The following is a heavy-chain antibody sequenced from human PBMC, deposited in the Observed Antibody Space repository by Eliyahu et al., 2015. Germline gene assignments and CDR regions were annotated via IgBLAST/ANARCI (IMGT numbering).Heavy chain of an antibody. CDR3: ARRLRGGRVESWFDP. D-gene: IGHD1-1*01. Sequence: QVQLQESGPGLVKPSETLSLTCTVSGGPISSYYWSWIRQPPGKGLEWIGYIYTSGSTNHNPSLKSRVTISVDTSKNQFSLKLSSVTAADTAVYYCARRLRGGRVESWFDPWGQGTLVTVSS. V-gene: IGHV4-4*09. CDR1: GGPISSYY. J-gene: IGHJ5*02. CDR2: IYTSGST.